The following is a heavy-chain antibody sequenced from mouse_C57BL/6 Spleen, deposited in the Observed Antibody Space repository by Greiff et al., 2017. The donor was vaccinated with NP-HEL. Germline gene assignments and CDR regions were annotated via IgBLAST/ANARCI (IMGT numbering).Heavy chain of an antibody. J-gene: IGHJ2*01. V-gene: IGHV5-16*01. Sequence: EVKLVESEGGLVQPGSSMKLSCTASGFTFSDYYMAWVRQVPEKGLEWVANINYDGSSTYYLDSLKGRFIISRDNAKNILYLQMSSLKSEDTATYYCGREGGLRKGFDYWGQGTPLTVSS. CDR1: GFTFSDYY. CDR3: GREGGLRKGFDY. CDR2: INYDGSST. D-gene: IGHD1-1*01.